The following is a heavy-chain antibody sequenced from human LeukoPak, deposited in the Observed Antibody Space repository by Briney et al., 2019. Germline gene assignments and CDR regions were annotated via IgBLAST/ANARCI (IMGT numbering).Heavy chain of an antibody. CDR3: ARGTGI. CDR2: INHSGST. CDR1: GGSFSGYY. Sequence: TLSLTCAVYGGSFSGYYLTWIRQPPGRGLEWIGEINHSGSTSYNPSLKSRVTISVDTSKNQFSLKLSSVTAADTAVYYCARGTGIWGQGTMVTVSS. V-gene: IGHV4-34*01. J-gene: IGHJ3*02.